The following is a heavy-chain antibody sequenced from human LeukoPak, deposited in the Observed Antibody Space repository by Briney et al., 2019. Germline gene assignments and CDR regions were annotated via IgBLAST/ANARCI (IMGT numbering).Heavy chain of an antibody. CDR2: ISGSGGST. CDR3: ARNPGAYYYYGMDV. CDR1: GFTFSSYA. D-gene: IGHD1-14*01. V-gene: IGHV3-23*01. J-gene: IGHJ6*02. Sequence: GGSLRLSCAASGFTFSSYAMSWVRQAPGKGLEWVSAISGSGGSTYYADSVKGRFTISRDNSKNTLYLQMNSLRAGDTAVYYCARNPGAYYYYGMDVWGQGTTVTVSS.